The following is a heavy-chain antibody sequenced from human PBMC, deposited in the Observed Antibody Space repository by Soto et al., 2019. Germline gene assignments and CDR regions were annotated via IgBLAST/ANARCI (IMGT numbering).Heavy chain of an antibody. V-gene: IGHV3-30*03. Sequence: GGSLRLSCAASGFIFSNSAMHWARQAPGKGLEWVAVISDDGSKKYDADSVKGRFSISRDNSKNTLYLQMNSLRSEDSAVYYCARAGGTTVTGLWHFDSWGQGTLVTVSS. CDR2: ISDDGSKK. J-gene: IGHJ4*02. D-gene: IGHD4-17*01. CDR3: ARAGGTTVTGLWHFDS. CDR1: GFIFSNSA.